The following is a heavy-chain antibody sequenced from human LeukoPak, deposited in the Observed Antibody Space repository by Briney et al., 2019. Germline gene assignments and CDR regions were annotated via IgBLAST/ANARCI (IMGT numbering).Heavy chain of an antibody. Sequence: PSETLSLTCTVSGASLSSSSCYWGWIRQPPGKGLEWIGSVYYSGSTYCNPSLKSRVTISVDTSKSQFSLKLSSVIAADTAVYYCARSSLELLQDYWGQGTLVTVSS. V-gene: IGHV4-39*01. CDR2: VYYSGST. CDR1: GASLSSSSCY. J-gene: IGHJ4*02. D-gene: IGHD1-7*01. CDR3: ARSSLELLQDY.